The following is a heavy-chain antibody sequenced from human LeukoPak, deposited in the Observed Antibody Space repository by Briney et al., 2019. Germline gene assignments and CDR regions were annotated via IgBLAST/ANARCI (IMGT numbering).Heavy chain of an antibody. D-gene: IGHD3-3*01. CDR3: ARHSGALFGPKDV. Sequence: SETLSLTFTVSGGSISSRSYYWGWVRPPPGKGLEWIGVVHSSAYAYYNPSLKSRVTISVDTSKSHFSLILTSVTAADTALYYCARHSGALFGPKDVWGQGTTVTVSS. CDR2: VHSSAYA. CDR1: GGSISSRSYY. V-gene: IGHV4-39*01. J-gene: IGHJ6*02.